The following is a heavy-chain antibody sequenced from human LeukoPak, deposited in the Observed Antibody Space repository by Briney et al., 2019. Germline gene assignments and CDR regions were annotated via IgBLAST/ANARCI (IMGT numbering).Heavy chain of an antibody. D-gene: IGHD6-19*01. Sequence: GGSLRLSCAASGFTFSSYSMNWVRQAPGKGLEWVSSISSSSSYIYYADSVKGRFTISRDNAKNSLYLQMNSLRAADTAVYYCAGIITVAALDYYYYYGMDVWGQGTTVTVSS. CDR2: ISSSSSYI. CDR1: GFTFSSYS. CDR3: AGIITVAALDYYYYYGMDV. J-gene: IGHJ6*02. V-gene: IGHV3-21*01.